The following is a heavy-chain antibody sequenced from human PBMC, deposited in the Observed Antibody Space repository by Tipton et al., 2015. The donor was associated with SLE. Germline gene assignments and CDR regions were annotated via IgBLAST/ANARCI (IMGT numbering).Heavy chain of an antibody. CDR2: IYYSGST. Sequence: PGLVKPSETLSLTCTVSGGSISSHYWSWIRQPPGKGLEWIGYIYYSGSTNYNPSLKSRVTISIDTSKNQFSLKLSSVTAADTAVYYCARDRRADVWGQGTTVTVSS. J-gene: IGHJ6*02. CDR1: GGSISSHY. V-gene: IGHV4-59*11. CDR3: ARDRRADV.